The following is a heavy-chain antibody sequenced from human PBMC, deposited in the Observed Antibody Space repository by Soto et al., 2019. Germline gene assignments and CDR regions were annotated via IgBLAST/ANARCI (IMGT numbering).Heavy chain of an antibody. CDR1: GDSFTSYA. D-gene: IGHD3-22*01. Sequence: SVKVSCKASGDSFTSYAVSWVRQAPGHGLEWMGRIIPIFGTPNYAQRVEGRLTITADESTSTVNMELSSLRSDDTAVYYCATGANYYESKTLTYWGQGTLVTVSS. J-gene: IGHJ4*02. CDR2: IIPIFGTP. V-gene: IGHV1-69*13. CDR3: ATGANYYESKTLTY.